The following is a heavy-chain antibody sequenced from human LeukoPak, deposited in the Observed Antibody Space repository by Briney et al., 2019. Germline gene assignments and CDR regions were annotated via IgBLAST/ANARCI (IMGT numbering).Heavy chain of an antibody. CDR2: IIPIFGTA. V-gene: IGHV1-69*13. Sequence: ASVKVSCKASGGTFSSYAISWVRQAPGQGLEWMGGIIPIFGTANYAQKFQGRVTITADESTSTAYMELSSLRSEDTAVYYCAREPYYYDSSGSEVGDFDYWGQGTLVTVSS. D-gene: IGHD3-22*01. CDR3: AREPYYYDSSGSEVGDFDY. J-gene: IGHJ4*02. CDR1: GGTFSSYA.